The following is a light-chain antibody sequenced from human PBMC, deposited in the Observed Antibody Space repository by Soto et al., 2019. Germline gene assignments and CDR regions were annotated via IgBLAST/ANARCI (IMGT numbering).Light chain of an antibody. Sequence: EIVMTQSPATLSLSPGESATLSCRPSQSVSSNLAWYQQKPGQAPRLLIYGASTRATGIPARFSGSGSGTEFTLTICSLQSEDFAVYYCQPYNNWPPVFGQGTKV. CDR3: QPYNNWPPV. J-gene: IGKJ1*01. V-gene: IGKV3-15*01. CDR1: QSVSSN. CDR2: GAS.